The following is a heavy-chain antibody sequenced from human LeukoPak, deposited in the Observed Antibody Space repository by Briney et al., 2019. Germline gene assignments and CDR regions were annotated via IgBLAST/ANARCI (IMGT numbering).Heavy chain of an antibody. D-gene: IGHD6-19*01. CDR3: ARDFSSSGWSY. CDR1: GFTFSSYS. CDR2: ISSSSSYI. Sequence: GGSLRLSCAASGFTFSSYSMNWVRQAPGKGLEWVSSISSSSSYIYYADSVKGRFTISRDNAKNSLYLQMNGLRAEDTAVYYCARDFSSSGWSYWGQGTLVTVSS. V-gene: IGHV3-21*01. J-gene: IGHJ4*02.